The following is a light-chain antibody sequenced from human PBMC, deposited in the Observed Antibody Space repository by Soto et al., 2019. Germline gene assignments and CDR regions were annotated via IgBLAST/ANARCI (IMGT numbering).Light chain of an antibody. V-gene: IGKV3-11*01. Sequence: IVMTQSPATLSLSPGERANLSCRASQSVSSYFAWYQQKPGQAPRLLSYDASNRATGIPARFSGGGSGTDFTLTISGLEPEDFAVYYCQHRGSTFGQGTKLEIK. CDR3: QHRGST. CDR1: QSVSSY. J-gene: IGKJ2*01. CDR2: DAS.